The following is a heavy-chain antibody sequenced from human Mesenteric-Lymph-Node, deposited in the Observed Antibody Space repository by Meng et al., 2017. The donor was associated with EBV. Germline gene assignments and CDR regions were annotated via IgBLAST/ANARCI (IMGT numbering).Heavy chain of an antibody. CDR1: GASITTGGYY. D-gene: IGHD1-1*01. CDR3: ARDNLDWYGMDV. Sequence: QGQLQESGPGLVKPSQTLSLTCAVSGASITTGGYYWNWIRQPPGKGLEWIGYIYNTGSPFYNPSLKSRVMISLDTSKNQLSLKLTSVTAADTAVYYCARDNLDWYGMDVWGQGTTVTVSS. CDR2: IYNTGSP. J-gene: IGHJ6*02. V-gene: IGHV4-30-4*01.